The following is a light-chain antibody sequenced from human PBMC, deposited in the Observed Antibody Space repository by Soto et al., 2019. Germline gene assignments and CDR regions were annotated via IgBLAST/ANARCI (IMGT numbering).Light chain of an antibody. J-gene: IGLJ3*02. CDR2: RNN. Sequence: SVLTPPPSASGTPGQRVTISCSGSSSNIGSNYVYWYQQLPGTAPKLLIYRNNQRPSGVPDRFSGSKSGTSASLAISGLRSEDEADYYCAAWDDSLSGWVFGGGTKVTVL. CDR1: SSNIGSNY. V-gene: IGLV1-47*01. CDR3: AAWDDSLSGWV.